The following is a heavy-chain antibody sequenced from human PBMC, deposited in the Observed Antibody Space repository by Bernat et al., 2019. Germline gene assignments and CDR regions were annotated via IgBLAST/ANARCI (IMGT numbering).Heavy chain of an antibody. Sequence: QVQLQESGPGLVKPSETLSLTCTVSGGSISSYYWSWIRQPPGKGLEWIGYIYYSRSTNYNPSLKSRVTISVDTSKNQFSLKLSSVTAADTAVYYCARDQIAVAGTNWYFDLWGRGTLVTVSS. CDR2: IYYSRST. J-gene: IGHJ2*01. CDR3: ARDQIAVAGTNWYFDL. D-gene: IGHD6-19*01. CDR1: GGSISSYY. V-gene: IGHV4-59*01.